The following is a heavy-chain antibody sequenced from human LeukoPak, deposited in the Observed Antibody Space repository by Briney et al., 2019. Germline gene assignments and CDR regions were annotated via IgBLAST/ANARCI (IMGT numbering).Heavy chain of an antibody. V-gene: IGHV3-9*01. D-gene: IGHD1-26*01. CDR3: ARIWELSIPFDY. CDR1: GFTFDDYA. J-gene: IGHJ4*02. CDR2: INWNSNDI. Sequence: GGSLRLSCAASGFTFDDYAMHWVRQAPGKGLEWVSGINWNSNDIGYADSVRGRFTISRDNSKNTLYLQMNSLRAEDTAVYYCARIWELSIPFDYWGQGTLVTVSS.